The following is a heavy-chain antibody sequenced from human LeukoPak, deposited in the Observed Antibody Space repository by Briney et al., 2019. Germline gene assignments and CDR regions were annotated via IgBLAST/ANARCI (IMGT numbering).Heavy chain of an antibody. J-gene: IGHJ4*02. V-gene: IGHV3-23*01. CDR1: GFTFSSYA. D-gene: IGHD4-17*01. CDR3: ARFRLTVTTYAHLDY. Sequence: GGSLRLSCAASGFTFSSYAMSWVRQAPGKGLEWVSAISGSSGSTIDYADSVKGRFTISRDNAKNSLYLQMNSLSAEDTAVYYCARFRLTVTTYAHLDYWGQGTLVTVSS. CDR2: ISGSSGSTI.